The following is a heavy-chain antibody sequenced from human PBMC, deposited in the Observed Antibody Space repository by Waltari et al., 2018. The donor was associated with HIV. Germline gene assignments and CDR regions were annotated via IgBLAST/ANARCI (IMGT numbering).Heavy chain of an antibody. D-gene: IGHD3-3*01. V-gene: IGHV3-9*01. CDR2: ISWNSGIT. CDR3: AKGGSHLTIFEAWFDS. Sequence: EVQLVESGGGLVQPGRSLRLSCAASGFTCDAYPMHWVRQSPGKGLELVSGISWNSGITDYGDSVKGRFTISRDNAKNSLYLQMNSLTVEDTAFYYCAKGGSHLTIFEAWFDSWGQGTLVTVSS. CDR1: GFTCDAYP. J-gene: IGHJ5*01.